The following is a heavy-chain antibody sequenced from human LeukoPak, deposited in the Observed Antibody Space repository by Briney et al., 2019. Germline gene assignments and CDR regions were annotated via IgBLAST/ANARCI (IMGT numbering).Heavy chain of an antibody. CDR1: GFTFSYYG. Sequence: GGSLRLSCAASGFTFSYYGMHWVRQAPGKGLEWVAAISDDGSNEYYADSVKGRFTISRDNSKNTLYLQMDSLRAEDTAVYYCAKDLWFGEFLHYWGQGTLVTVSS. J-gene: IGHJ4*02. CDR2: ISDDGSNE. V-gene: IGHV3-30*18. D-gene: IGHD3-10*01. CDR3: AKDLWFGEFLHY.